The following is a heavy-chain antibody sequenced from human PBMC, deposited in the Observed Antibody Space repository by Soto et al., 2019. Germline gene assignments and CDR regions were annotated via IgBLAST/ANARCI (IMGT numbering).Heavy chain of an antibody. CDR1: GFTFSSYA. Sequence: GGSLRLSCAASGFTFSSYAMSWVRQAPGKGLEWVSAIRGSGGSTYYADSVKGRFTISRDNSKNLLYLQMNSLRAEDTAVYYCARAMVAARSDYYYGMDVWGQGTTVTVSS. CDR3: ARAMVAARSDYYYGMDV. V-gene: IGHV3-23*01. J-gene: IGHJ6*02. CDR2: IRGSGGST. D-gene: IGHD6-6*01.